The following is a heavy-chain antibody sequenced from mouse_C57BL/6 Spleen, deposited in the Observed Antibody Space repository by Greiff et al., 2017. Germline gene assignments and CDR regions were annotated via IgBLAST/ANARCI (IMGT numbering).Heavy chain of an antibody. CDR2: IDPSDSYT. J-gene: IGHJ4*01. Sequence: QVQLQQPGAELVMPGASVKLSCKASGYTFTSYWMHWVKQRPGQGLEWIGEIDPSDSYTNYNQKFKGKSTLTVDKSSSTAYMRLSSLTSEDSAVYYCARRGDSSGYDYAMDYWGQGTSVTVSS. V-gene: IGHV1-69*01. D-gene: IGHD3-2*02. CDR3: ARRGDSSGYDYAMDY. CDR1: GYTFTSYW.